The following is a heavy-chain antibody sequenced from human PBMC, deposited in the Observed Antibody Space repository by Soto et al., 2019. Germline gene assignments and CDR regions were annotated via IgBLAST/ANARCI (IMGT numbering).Heavy chain of an antibody. CDR1: GFTFSSYA. CDR2: ITGGTGTG. V-gene: IGHV3-23*01. CDR3: ARSGIDYSYPMDV. Sequence: EVQLLESGGDLVQPGGSLRLSCAASGFTFSSYAMTWVRQAPGKGLEWVAGITGGTGTGYHADSVRGRFTISRDNSKDTLYLEMTSLRAEDTAVYYCARSGIDYSYPMDVWGQGTAVTVSS. J-gene: IGHJ6*02. D-gene: IGHD2-21*01.